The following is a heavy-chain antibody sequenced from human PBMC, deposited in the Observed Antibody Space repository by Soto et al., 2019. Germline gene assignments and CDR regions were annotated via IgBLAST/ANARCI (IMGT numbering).Heavy chain of an antibody. J-gene: IGHJ4*02. Sequence: EVELVESGGDLVQPGGSLRLSCGASGFRVSSYWMSWVRQAPGKGLEWVANMNQDGSAKYYVGSVNGRFPISRDNAKSSMYLQMNILKVEDSAVYCCARDSRGWQPLDFWGQGNQVTVSS. CDR1: GFRVSSYW. D-gene: IGHD6-19*01. CDR3: ARDSRGWQPLDF. CDR2: MNQDGSAK. V-gene: IGHV3-7*01.